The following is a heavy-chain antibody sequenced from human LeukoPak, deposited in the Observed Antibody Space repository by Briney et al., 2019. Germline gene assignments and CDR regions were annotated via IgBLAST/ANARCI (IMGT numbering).Heavy chain of an antibody. CDR2: ISYTGNT. Sequence: PSETLSLTCSVSGDSIKGYCWTWIRQPPGKGLEWIGHISYTGNTKYNPSLKSRVTISVDTSKNQLSLNLSSVTAADTALYYCARDTGNYGGDWFDPWGQGTLVTVSS. V-gene: IGHV4-59*01. CDR3: ARDTGNYGGDWFDP. D-gene: IGHD1-7*01. J-gene: IGHJ5*02. CDR1: GDSIKGYC.